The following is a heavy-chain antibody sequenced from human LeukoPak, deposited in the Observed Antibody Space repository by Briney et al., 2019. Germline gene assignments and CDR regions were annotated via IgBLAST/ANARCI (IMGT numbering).Heavy chain of an antibody. Sequence: PSETLSLTCTVSGYSISSGYYWGWIRQPPGKGQEWIGSIYHSGSTYYNPSLKSRVTISVDTSKNQFSLKLSSVTAADTAVYYCARVSTSEDYWGQGTLVTVSS. CDR3: ARVSTSEDY. CDR2: IYHSGST. V-gene: IGHV4-38-2*02. CDR1: GYSISSGYY. J-gene: IGHJ4*02.